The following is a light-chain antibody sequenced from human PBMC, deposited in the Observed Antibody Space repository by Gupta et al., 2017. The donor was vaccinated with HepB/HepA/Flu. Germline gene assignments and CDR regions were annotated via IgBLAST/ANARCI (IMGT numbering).Light chain of an antibody. CDR3: QTWGTGPWV. CDR1: SGHSSYA. CDR2: LNSDGSH. V-gene: IGLV4-69*01. Sequence: QLVLTQSPSASASLGASVKLTCTLSSGHSSYAIAWHQQQTEKGPRYLMKLNSDGSHSKGDGIPDRFSGSSSGAERYLTISSLQSEDEADYYCQTWGTGPWVFGGGTKLTVL. J-gene: IGLJ3*02.